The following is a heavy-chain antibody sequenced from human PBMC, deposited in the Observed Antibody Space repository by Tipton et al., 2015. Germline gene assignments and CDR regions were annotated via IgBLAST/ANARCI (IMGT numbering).Heavy chain of an antibody. CDR2: ISHSGNT. V-gene: IGHV4-38-2*02. Sequence: TLSLTCAVSAYSISSDYYWGWIRQPPGKGLEWIGSISHSGNTYYNPSLKSRVTMSRDTSKNQFSLKLTSVTAADTAVYYCARDLEHGMDVWGHGTTVTVSS. J-gene: IGHJ6*02. D-gene: IGHD5-24*01. CDR1: AYSISSDYY. CDR3: ARDLEHGMDV.